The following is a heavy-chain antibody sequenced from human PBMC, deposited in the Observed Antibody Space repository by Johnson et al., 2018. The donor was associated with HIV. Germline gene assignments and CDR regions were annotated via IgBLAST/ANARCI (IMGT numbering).Heavy chain of an antibody. CDR2: ISYDGSNK. Sequence: QMQLVESGGGVVQPGRSLRLSCAASGFTFSSYAMHWVRQAPGKGLEWVAVISYDGSNKYYADSVKGRFTISRDNSKNTLYVQMNSLRAEDTAVYFCAREELEPDVFDIWGQGTMVTVSS. CDR1: GFTFSSYA. CDR3: AREELEPDVFDI. V-gene: IGHV3-30-3*01. D-gene: IGHD1-1*01. J-gene: IGHJ3*02.